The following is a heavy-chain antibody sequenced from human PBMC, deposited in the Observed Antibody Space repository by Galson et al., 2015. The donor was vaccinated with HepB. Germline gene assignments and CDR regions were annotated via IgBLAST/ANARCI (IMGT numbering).Heavy chain of an antibody. D-gene: IGHD5-24*01. V-gene: IGHV3-11*01. Sequence: SLRLSCAASGFTFSDYYMSWIRQAPGKGLEWVSYISSSGSTIYYADTVKGRFTISRDNAKNSLYLQMNSLRAEDTAVYYCARVDGYNYYYYGMDVWGQGTTVTVSS. CDR3: ARVDGYNYYYYGMDV. CDR2: ISSSGSTI. CDR1: GFTFSDYY. J-gene: IGHJ6*02.